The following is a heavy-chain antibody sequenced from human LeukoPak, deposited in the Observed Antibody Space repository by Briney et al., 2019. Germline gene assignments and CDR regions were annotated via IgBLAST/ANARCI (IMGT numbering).Heavy chain of an antibody. CDR1: GGSFSGYY. J-gene: IGHJ2*01. CDR3: ARGNPGRLVQWLVRTNWYFDL. V-gene: IGHV4-34*01. CDR2: INHSGST. D-gene: IGHD6-19*01. Sequence: PSETLSPTCAVYGGSFSGYYWSWIRQPPGKGLEWIGEINHSGSTNYNPSLKSRVTISVDTSKNQFSLKLSSVTAADTAVYYCARGNPGRLVQWLVRTNWYFDLWGRGTLVTVSS.